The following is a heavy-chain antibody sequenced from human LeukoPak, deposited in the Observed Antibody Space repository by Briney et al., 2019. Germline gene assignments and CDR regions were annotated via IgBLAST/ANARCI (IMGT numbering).Heavy chain of an antibody. Sequence: ETLSLTCTVSGYSISSGYYWGWIRQPPGKGLEWVGRIKSKTDGGTTDYAAPVKGRFTISRDDSKNTLYLQMNSLKTEDTAVYYCTTVPYSSGWYLWYYWGQGTLVTVSS. D-gene: IGHD6-19*01. CDR2: IKSKTDGGTT. V-gene: IGHV3-15*01. CDR3: TTVPYSSGWYLWYY. J-gene: IGHJ4*02. CDR1: GYSISSGYY.